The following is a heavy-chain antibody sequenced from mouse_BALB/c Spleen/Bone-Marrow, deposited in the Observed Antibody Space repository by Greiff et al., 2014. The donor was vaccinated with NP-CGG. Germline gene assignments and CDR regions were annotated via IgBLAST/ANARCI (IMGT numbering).Heavy chain of an antibody. CDR3: ARQAYYGNSDY. J-gene: IGHJ2*01. CDR1: GFDFSRYW. D-gene: IGHD2-10*01. Sequence: EVQLQQSGGGLVQPGGSLKLSCAASGFDFSRYWMSWVRQAPGKGLEWIGEINPDCSTINYTPSLKDKFIISRDNAKNTLYLQMSKVRSEGTALYYCARQAYYGNSDYWGQGTTLTVSS. CDR2: INPDCSTI. V-gene: IGHV4-1*02.